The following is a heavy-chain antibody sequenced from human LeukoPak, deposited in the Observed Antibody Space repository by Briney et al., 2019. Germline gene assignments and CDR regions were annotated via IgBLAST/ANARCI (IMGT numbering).Heavy chain of an antibody. Sequence: SETLSLTCTVSGGSISSYYWSWIRQPPGKGLEWIGYIYYSGSTNYNPSLKSRVTISVDTSKNQCSLKLSSVTAADTAVYYCARHGYSYGPDYWGQGTLVTVSS. D-gene: IGHD5-18*01. J-gene: IGHJ4*02. CDR1: GGSISSYY. CDR3: ARHGYSYGPDY. CDR2: IYYSGST. V-gene: IGHV4-59*01.